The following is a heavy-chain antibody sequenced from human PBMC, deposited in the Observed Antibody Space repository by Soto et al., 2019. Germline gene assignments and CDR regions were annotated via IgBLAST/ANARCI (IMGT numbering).Heavy chain of an antibody. Sequence: SETLSLTCTVSGGSISSYYWSWIRQPPGKGLEWIGCIDYSGSTNYNPSLKSRVTISIDTSKNQFALKLSSVTAADTAVYYCARERYSYAFDHWCHGTLVTVSS. D-gene: IGHD5-18*01. CDR2: IDYSGST. V-gene: IGHV4-59*01. CDR3: ARERYSYAFDH. CDR1: GGSISSYY. J-gene: IGHJ4*01.